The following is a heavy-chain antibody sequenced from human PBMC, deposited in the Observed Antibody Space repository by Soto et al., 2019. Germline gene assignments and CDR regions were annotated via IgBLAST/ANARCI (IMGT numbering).Heavy chain of an antibody. Sequence: QITLNESGPTLVKPTQTLTLTCTFSGFSLSTSGVGVGWIRQPPGKALEWLALIYWDDDKRYSPSLKSRLTITKDTSKNQVVLTMTNMDPVDTATYYCALNDYGETNDAFDIWGQGTMVTVSS. D-gene: IGHD4-17*01. J-gene: IGHJ3*02. CDR1: GFSLSTSGVG. CDR2: IYWDDDK. CDR3: ALNDYGETNDAFDI. V-gene: IGHV2-5*02.